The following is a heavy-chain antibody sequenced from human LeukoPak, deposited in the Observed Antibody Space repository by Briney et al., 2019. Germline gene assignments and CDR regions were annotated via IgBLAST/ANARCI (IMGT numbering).Heavy chain of an antibody. Sequence: SETLSLTCAVYGGSFSGYYWSWIRQPPGKGLEWIGEINHSGSTNYNPSLKSRVTISVDTPKNQFSLKLSSVTAADTAVYYCARGGFLPYYYDSRPRRLFDPWGQGTLVTVSS. J-gene: IGHJ5*02. V-gene: IGHV4-34*01. CDR1: GGSFSGYY. CDR3: ARGGFLPYYYDSRPRRLFDP. CDR2: INHSGST. D-gene: IGHD3-22*01.